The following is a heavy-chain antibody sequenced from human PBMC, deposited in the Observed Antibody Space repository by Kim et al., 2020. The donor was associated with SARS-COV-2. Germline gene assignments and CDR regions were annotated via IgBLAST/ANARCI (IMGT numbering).Heavy chain of an antibody. V-gene: IGHV3-33*01. CDR3: ARAGGLAGADQADY. D-gene: IGHD2-2*01. J-gene: IGHJ4*02. CDR1: EFSFSAYG. Sequence: GGSLRLSCAASEFSFSAYGMHWVRQAPGKGLEWVAIVWYDGSEKYYADSVKGRFTVSRDNSRDTLYLQMNSLRAEDTAVYYCARAGGLAGADQADYWGQG. CDR2: VWYDGSEK.